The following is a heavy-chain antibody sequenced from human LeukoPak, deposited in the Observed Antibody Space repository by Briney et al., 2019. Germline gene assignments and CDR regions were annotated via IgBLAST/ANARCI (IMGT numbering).Heavy chain of an antibody. V-gene: IGHV3-23*01. J-gene: IGHJ4*02. CDR1: GLTFSTFP. CDR3: AKGRSSWFSGSFDS. D-gene: IGHD6-19*01. CDR2: ITKGGEKT. Sequence: GGSLRLSCVASGLTFSTFPLSWVRQAPGKGLEWVSAITKGGEKTFYADSVKGRFTISRDNSKNTLYLQMDSLRVEDTAEYYCAKGRSSWFSGSFDSWGQGTLVTVSS.